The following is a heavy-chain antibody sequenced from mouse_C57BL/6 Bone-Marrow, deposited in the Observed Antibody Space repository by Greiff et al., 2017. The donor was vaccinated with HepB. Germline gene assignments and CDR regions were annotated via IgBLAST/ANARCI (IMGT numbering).Heavy chain of an antibody. J-gene: IGHJ2*01. CDR2: IDPETGGT. D-gene: IGHD1-1*01. CDR3: TRHNYGSSLFDY. CDR1: GYTFTDYE. Sequence: QVQLQQSGAELVRPGASVTLSCKASGYTFTDYEMHWVKQTPVHGLEWIGAIDPETGGTAYNQKFKGKAILTADKSSSTAYMELRSLTSEDSAVYYGTRHNYGSSLFDYWGQGTTLTGSS. V-gene: IGHV1-15*01.